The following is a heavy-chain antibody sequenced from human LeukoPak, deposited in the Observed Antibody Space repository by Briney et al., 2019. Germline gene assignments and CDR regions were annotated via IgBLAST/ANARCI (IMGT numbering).Heavy chain of an antibody. CDR3: AKASEMDTAMDTYGMDV. J-gene: IGHJ6*02. CDR2: ISGSGGST. D-gene: IGHD5-18*01. V-gene: IGHV3-23*01. CDR1: GFTFSSYA. Sequence: GGSLRLSCAASGFTFSSYAMSWVRQAPGKGLEWVSAISGSGGSTYYADSVKGRFTISRDNSKNTLYLQMNSLRAEDTAVYYCAKASEMDTAMDTYGMDVWGQGTTVTVSS.